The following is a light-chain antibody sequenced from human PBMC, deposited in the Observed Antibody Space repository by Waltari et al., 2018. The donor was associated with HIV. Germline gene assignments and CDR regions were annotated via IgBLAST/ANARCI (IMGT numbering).Light chain of an antibody. CDR1: QSISSY. CDR3: QQRSTWPPG. J-gene: IGKJ1*01. V-gene: IGKV3-11*01. Sequence: EIVLTQSPVTLSLSPGERATLSCRASQSISSYLAWYQQKPGQPPRLLSYDASNMATGIPARFTGSGSGTDFTLTISSLEPEDFAVYYCQQRSTWPPGFGQGTKVEIK. CDR2: DAS.